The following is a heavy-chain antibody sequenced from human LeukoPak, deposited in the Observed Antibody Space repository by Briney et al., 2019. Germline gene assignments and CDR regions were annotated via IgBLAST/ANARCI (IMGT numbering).Heavy chain of an antibody. CDR2: ISYDGSNK. Sequence: PGGSLRLSCAASGFTFSSYGMHWVRQAPGKGLEWVAVISYDGSNKYYADSVKGRFTISRDNSKNTLYLQMNSLRAEDTAVHYCAKDRDIVVVYMDYWGQGTLVTVSS. J-gene: IGHJ4*02. V-gene: IGHV3-30*18. D-gene: IGHD2-2*01. CDR1: GFTFSSYG. CDR3: AKDRDIVVVYMDY.